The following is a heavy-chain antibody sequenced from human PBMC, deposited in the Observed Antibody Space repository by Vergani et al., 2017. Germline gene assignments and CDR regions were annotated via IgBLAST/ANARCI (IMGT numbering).Heavy chain of an antibody. V-gene: IGHV3-23*04. CDR3: AILVDYFDY. D-gene: IGHD1-26*01. Sequence: VQLVESGGGLVKPGGSLRLSCAASGFTFSDYYMSWIRQAPGKGLEWVSAISGSGGSTYYADSVKGRFTISRDNSKNTLYLQMNSLRAEDTAVYYCAILVDYFDYWGQGTLVTVSS. J-gene: IGHJ4*02. CDR1: GFTFSDYY. CDR2: ISGSGGST.